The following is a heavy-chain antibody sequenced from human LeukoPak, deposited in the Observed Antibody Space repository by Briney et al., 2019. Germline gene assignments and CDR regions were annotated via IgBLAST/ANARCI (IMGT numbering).Heavy chain of an antibody. CDR3: ARTPVTVIRGVIEDGMDV. CDR2: IHPNTGRT. Sequence: ASVTVSCKPSGYAFTDYYLHWVRQAPGQGLEWMGWIHPNTGRTYYAQKFQGRVTMTRDTSVSTAYMDLSRLGSDDTAVYYCARTPVTVIRGVIEDGMDVWGQGTTVTVSS. J-gene: IGHJ6*02. D-gene: IGHD3-10*01. V-gene: IGHV1-2*02. CDR1: GYAFTDYY.